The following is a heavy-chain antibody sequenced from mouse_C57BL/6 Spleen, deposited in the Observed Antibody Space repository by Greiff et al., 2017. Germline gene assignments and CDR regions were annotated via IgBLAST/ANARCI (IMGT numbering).Heavy chain of an antibody. Sequence: EVQGVESGGGLVKPGGSLKLSCAASGFTFSSYTMSWVRQTPEKRLEWVATISDGGSYYYYPDNVKGRFTISRDNAKSKLYLQMSHLKSEDTAMYYCARDTYYGSSYFDYWGQGTTLTVSS. D-gene: IGHD1-1*01. J-gene: IGHJ2*01. CDR1: GFTFSSYT. CDR3: ARDTYYGSSYFDY. V-gene: IGHV5-4*01. CDR2: ISDGGSYY.